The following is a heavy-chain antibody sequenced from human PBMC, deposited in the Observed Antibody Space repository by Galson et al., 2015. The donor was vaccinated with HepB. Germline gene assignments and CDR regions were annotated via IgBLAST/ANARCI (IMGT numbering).Heavy chain of an antibody. CDR3: AREGNIAAAGIYYYYYMDV. D-gene: IGHD6-13*01. Sequence: SLRLSCAASGFTFSSYAMHWVRQAPGKGLEWVAVISYDGSNKYYADSVKGRFTISRDNSKNTLYLQMNSLRAEDTAVYYCAREGNIAAAGIYYYYYMDVWGKGTTVTVSS. CDR1: GFTFSSYA. J-gene: IGHJ6*03. CDR2: ISYDGSNK. V-gene: IGHV3-30-3*01.